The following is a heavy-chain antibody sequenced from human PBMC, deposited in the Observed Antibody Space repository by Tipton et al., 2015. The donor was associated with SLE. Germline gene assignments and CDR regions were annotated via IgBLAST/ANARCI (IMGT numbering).Heavy chain of an antibody. D-gene: IGHD3-10*01. Sequence: VQLVQSGGGLVQPGGSLRLSCAASGFTVSRNYMSWVRQAPGKGLEWVSVIYSGGSTYYADSVKGRFTISRDNSKNTLYLQMNSLRAEDTAVYYCAILSDYYGSGSYYNENYWGQGTLVTVSS. CDR2: IYSGGST. V-gene: IGHV3-53*04. J-gene: IGHJ4*02. CDR3: AILSDYYGSGSYYNENY. CDR1: GFTVSRNY.